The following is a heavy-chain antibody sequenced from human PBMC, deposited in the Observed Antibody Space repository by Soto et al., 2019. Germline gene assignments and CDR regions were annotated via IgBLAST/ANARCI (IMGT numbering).Heavy chain of an antibody. Sequence: QVQLQQWGAGLLKPSETLSLTCAVYGGSFSGYYWSWIRQPPGKGLEWIGEINHSGSTNYNPSLKSRVTMSVDTSKNQFSLKLSSVTAADTAVYYCARGGIVVVTATKYFQHWGQGTLVTVSS. J-gene: IGHJ1*01. CDR1: GGSFSGYY. V-gene: IGHV4-34*01. CDR3: ARGGIVVVTATKYFQH. D-gene: IGHD2-21*02. CDR2: INHSGST.